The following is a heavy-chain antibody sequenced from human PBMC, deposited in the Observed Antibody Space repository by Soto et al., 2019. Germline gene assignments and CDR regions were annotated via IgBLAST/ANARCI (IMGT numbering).Heavy chain of an antibody. Sequence: VKLVESGGGVVQPGGSLRLSCAASGFTFNIYGMHWVRQAPDKGLEWVALISYDGSNQYYADSVKGRFTISRDNSKNVLFLQMNSLRADDTAVYYCAKDQASGQGSFDSWGQGTLVTVSS. CDR1: GFTFNIYG. CDR2: ISYDGSNQ. V-gene: IGHV3-30*18. CDR3: AKDQASGQGSFDS. J-gene: IGHJ4*02.